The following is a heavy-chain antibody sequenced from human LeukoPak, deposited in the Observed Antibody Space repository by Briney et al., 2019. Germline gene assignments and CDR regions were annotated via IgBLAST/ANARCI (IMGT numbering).Heavy chain of an antibody. CDR2: ISYDGSNR. Sequence: GGSLRLSCAVSGFTFSSYGMHWVRQAPGKGLEWVAVISYDGSNRYYADSVKGRFTISRDNSKNTLYLQMNSLRAEDTAVYYCARDVRSYYGSGSYYLDYWGQGTLVTVSS. CDR1: GFTFSSYG. V-gene: IGHV3-30*03. CDR3: ARDVRSYYGSGSYYLDY. J-gene: IGHJ4*02. D-gene: IGHD3-10*01.